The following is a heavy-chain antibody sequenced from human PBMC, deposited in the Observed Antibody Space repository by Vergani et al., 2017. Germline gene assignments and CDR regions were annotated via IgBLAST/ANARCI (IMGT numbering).Heavy chain of an antibody. J-gene: IGHJ4*02. Sequence: QMQLVQSGPEVKKPGTSVKVSCKASGFTFTSSAVQWVRQARGQRLEWIGWIVVGSGNTNYAQKFQERVTITRDMSTSTAYMELSSLRSEDTAVYYCARRGLGDYYYGSGSYYRERDFDYWGQGTLVTVSS. CDR3: ARRGLGDYYYGSGSYYRERDFDY. CDR2: IVVGSGNT. D-gene: IGHD3-10*01. CDR1: GFTFTSSA. V-gene: IGHV1-58*01.